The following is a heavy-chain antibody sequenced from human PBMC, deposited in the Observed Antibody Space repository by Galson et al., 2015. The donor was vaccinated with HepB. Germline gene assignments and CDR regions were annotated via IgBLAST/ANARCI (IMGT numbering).Heavy chain of an antibody. D-gene: IGHD3-3*01. CDR3: ARRRSRIFGVFADYGMDV. Sequence: SLRLSCAASGFTLTSYWMNWVRQAPGKGLEWVAIIKQDGSEKYYVDSVKGRFTISRNNAKNSVYLQMNSLRAEDTAVYFCARRRSRIFGVFADYGMDVWGPGATVSVSS. V-gene: IGHV3-7*01. CDR2: IKQDGSEK. J-gene: IGHJ6*02. CDR1: GFTLTSYW.